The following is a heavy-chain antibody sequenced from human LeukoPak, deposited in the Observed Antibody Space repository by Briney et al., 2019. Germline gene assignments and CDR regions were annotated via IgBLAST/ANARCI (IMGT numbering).Heavy chain of an antibody. V-gene: IGHV1-8*02. D-gene: IGHD4-23*01. CDR1: GYTFATYG. J-gene: IGHJ4*02. Sequence: ASVKVSCKASGYTFATYGFCWVRQAPGQGLEWVGWIHPNSGKTGYAQKFQGRVTMTRDTSTETAFMELSSLKFDDTAIFYCARGHYGGNRYFDIWGQGTLVTVSS. CDR3: ARGHYGGNRYFDI. CDR2: IHPNSGKT.